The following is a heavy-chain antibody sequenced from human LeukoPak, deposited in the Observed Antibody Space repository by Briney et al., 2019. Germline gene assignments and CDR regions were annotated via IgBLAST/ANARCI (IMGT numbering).Heavy chain of an antibody. CDR2: IISTGGST. CDR3: AKGYSSGWRTYFDY. D-gene: IGHD6-19*01. V-gene: IGHV3-23*01. CDR1: GFTFSSCA. J-gene: IGHJ4*02. Sequence: GGSLRLSCAASGFTFSSCAMSWVREAPGKGLEWVSGIISTGGSTYYADSVKGRFTISRDNSKSTLSLQMDSLRTEDTAVYYCAKGYSSGWRTYFDYWGQGTLVTVSS.